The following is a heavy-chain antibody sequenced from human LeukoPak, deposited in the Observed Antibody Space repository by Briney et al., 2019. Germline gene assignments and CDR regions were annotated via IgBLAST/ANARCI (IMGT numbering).Heavy chain of an antibody. CDR2: IIPILGIA. CDR3: ARAEAGYCSSTSCHARNRWFDP. J-gene: IGHJ5*02. D-gene: IGHD2-2*01. CDR1: GGTFSSYT. V-gene: IGHV1-69*02. Sequence: SVKVSCKASGGTFSSYTISWVGQAPGQGLQWMGRIIPILGIANYAQKFQGRVTITADKSTSTAYMELSSLRSEDTAVYYCARAEAGYCSSTSCHARNRWFDPWGQGTLVTVSS.